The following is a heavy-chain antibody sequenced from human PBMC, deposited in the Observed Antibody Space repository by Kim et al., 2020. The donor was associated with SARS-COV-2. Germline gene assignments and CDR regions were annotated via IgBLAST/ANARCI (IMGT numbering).Heavy chain of an antibody. V-gene: IGHV4-4*07. J-gene: IGHJ6*02. CDR1: GGSISSYY. CDR2: IYTSGST. CDR3: ARVVGYGGCSGGSCYVRSTGDYYYGMDV. Sequence: SETLSLTCTVSGGSISSYYWSWIRQPAGKGLEWIGRIYTSGSTNYNPSLKSRVTMSVDTSKNQFSLKLSSVTAADTAVYYCARVVGYGGCSGGSCYVRSTGDYYYGMDVWGQGTTVTVSS. D-gene: IGHD2-15*01.